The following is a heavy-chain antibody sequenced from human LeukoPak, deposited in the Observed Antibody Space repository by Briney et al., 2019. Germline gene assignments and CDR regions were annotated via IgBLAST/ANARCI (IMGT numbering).Heavy chain of an antibody. J-gene: IGHJ5*02. Sequence: SETLSLTCAVYGGSFSGYYWSWIRQPPGKGLEWIGYIYYSGSTNYNPSLKSRVTISVDTSKNQFSLKLSSVTAADTAVYYCAREPDIVATGSGWFDPWGQGTLVTVSS. CDR1: GGSFSGYY. D-gene: IGHD5-12*01. CDR2: IYYSGST. CDR3: AREPDIVATGSGWFDP. V-gene: IGHV4-59*01.